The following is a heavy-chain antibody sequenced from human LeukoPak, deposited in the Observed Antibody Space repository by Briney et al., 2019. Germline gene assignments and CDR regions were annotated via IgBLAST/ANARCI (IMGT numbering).Heavy chain of an antibody. J-gene: IGHJ4*02. CDR1: GFTFSSYG. Sequence: GGSLRLSCAASGFTFSSYGMHWVRQAPGKGLEWVAVIPYDGSNKYYADSVKGRFTISRDNSKNTLYLQMNSLRAEDTAVYYCATDIAVAGPFDYWGQGTLVTVSS. D-gene: IGHD6-19*01. CDR2: IPYDGSNK. V-gene: IGHV3-30*03. CDR3: ATDIAVAGPFDY.